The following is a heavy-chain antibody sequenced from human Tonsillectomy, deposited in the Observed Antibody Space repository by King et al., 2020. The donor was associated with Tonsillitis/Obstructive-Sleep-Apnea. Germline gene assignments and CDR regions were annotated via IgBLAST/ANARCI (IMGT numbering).Heavy chain of an antibody. Sequence: VQLVESGGGVVQPGRSLRLSCAASGFTFSSYGMHWVRQAPGKGLEWVAVISYDGSNKYYADSVKGRVTISRDNSKNTLYLQMNSLRAEDTAVYYCAKEVEWELLGAFDYWGQGTLVTVSS. D-gene: IGHD1-26*01. J-gene: IGHJ4*02. V-gene: IGHV3-30*18. CDR3: AKEVEWELLGAFDY. CDR2: ISYDGSNK. CDR1: GFTFSSYG.